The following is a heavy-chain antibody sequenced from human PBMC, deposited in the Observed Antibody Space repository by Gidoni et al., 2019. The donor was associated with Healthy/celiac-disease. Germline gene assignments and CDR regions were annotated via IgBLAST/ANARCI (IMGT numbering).Heavy chain of an antibody. CDR3: ARGDGSGSYADY. D-gene: IGHD3-10*01. CDR2: IKQDGMEK. CDR1: GLTFSRDW. V-gene: IGHV3-7*01. J-gene: IGHJ4*02. Sequence: EVQLVESGGGLVQPGGSVSPSCAASGLTFSRDWMSWVRQAPGKGLEWVANIKQDGMEKYYVDSVKGRFTISRDNAKNSLYLQMNSLRAEDTAVYYCARGDGSGSYADYWGQGTLVTVSS.